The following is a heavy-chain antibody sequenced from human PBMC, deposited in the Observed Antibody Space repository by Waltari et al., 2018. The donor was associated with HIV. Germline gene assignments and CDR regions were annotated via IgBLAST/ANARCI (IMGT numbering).Heavy chain of an antibody. V-gene: IGHV4-61*01. CDR3: ARDSGNVDTASGAFDI. J-gene: IGHJ3*02. Sequence: QVQLQESGPGLVKPSETLSLTCTVSGGSVSSGSYYWSWIRQPPGKGLEWIGYIYYSGSTNYNPSLESRVTISVDTSKNQFSLKLSSVTAADTAVYYCARDSGNVDTASGAFDIWGQGTMVTVSS. D-gene: IGHD5-18*01. CDR1: GGSVSSGSYY. CDR2: IYYSGST.